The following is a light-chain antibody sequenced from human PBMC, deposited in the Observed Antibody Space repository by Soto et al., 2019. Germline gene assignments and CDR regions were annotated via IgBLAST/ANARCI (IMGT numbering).Light chain of an antibody. CDR1: GSDVGNYNY. V-gene: IGLV2-11*01. CDR2: DVT. Sequence: QSVLTQPRSVSGSPGQSVTISCTGTGSDVGNYNYVSWFQQHPGKAPKLMIYDVTKRPSGVPDRFSGSKSGNTASLTISGLQAEDEADYYCCSYGATYTYVFGTGTKGTV. CDR3: CSYGATYTYV. J-gene: IGLJ1*01.